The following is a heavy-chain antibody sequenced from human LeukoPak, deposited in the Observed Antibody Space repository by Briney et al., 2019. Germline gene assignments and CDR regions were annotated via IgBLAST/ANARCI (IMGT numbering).Heavy chain of an antibody. Sequence: GGSLRLSCVASGFIFSDYGMHWVRQAPGKGLEWVASIGYDGNIKYYADSVKGRFTISRDNSKNTVYLQMNSLRAADTAVYYCARGRIAVALYYGMDVWGHGTTVTVFS. V-gene: IGHV3-30*02. CDR3: ARGRIAVALYYGMDV. J-gene: IGHJ6*02. CDR2: IGYDGNIK. D-gene: IGHD6-19*01. CDR1: GFIFSDYG.